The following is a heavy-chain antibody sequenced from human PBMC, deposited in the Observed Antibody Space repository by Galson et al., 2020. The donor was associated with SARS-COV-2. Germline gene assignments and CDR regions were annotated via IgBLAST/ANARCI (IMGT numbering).Heavy chain of an antibody. CDR2: IRSKAYGGTT. Sequence: GGSLRLSCTASGFTFGDYAMSWFRQAPGKGLEWVGFIRSKAYGGTTEYAASVKGRFTISRDDSKSIAYLQMNSLKTEDTAVYYCTRDVRIVPLRGVYYYFYYMDVWGKGTTVTVSS. J-gene: IGHJ6*03. V-gene: IGHV3-49*03. D-gene: IGHD2-2*01. CDR3: TRDVRIVPLRGVYYYFYYMDV. CDR1: GFTFGDYA.